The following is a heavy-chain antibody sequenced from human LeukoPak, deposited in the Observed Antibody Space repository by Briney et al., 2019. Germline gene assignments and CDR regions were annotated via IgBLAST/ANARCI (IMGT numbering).Heavy chain of an antibody. D-gene: IGHD5-18*01. CDR3: ARDVLRGYSYGNRYYSDY. CDR1: GYTFTGYY. J-gene: IGHJ4*02. Sequence: SVKVSCKASGYTFTGYYMHWVRQAPGQGLEWMGGIIPIFGTANYAQKFQGRVTITADESTSTAYTELSSLRSEDTAVYYCARDVLRGYSYGNRYYSDYWGQGTLVTVSS. V-gene: IGHV1-69*13. CDR2: IIPIFGTA.